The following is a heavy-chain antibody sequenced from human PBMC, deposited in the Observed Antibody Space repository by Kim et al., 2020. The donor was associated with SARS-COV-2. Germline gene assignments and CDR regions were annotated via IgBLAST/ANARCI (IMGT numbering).Heavy chain of an antibody. CDR3: ARAPYPYIVGAPYNWFDP. CDR2: IIPIFGTA. CDR1: GGTFSSYA. D-gene: IGHD1-26*01. J-gene: IGHJ5*02. V-gene: IGHV1-69*13. Sequence: SVKVSCKASGGTFSSYAISWVRQAPGQGLEWMGGIIPIFGTANYAQKFQGRVTITADESTSTAYMELSSLRSEDTAEYYCARAPYPYIVGAPYNWFDPWGQGTLVTVSS.